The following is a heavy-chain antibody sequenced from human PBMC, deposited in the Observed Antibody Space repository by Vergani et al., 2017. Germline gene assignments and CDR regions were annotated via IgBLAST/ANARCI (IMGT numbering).Heavy chain of an antibody. D-gene: IGHD6-13*01. V-gene: IGHV3-15*01. CDR1: GFTFSNAW. CDR2: IKSKTDGGTT. J-gene: IGHJ6*03. Sequence: EVQLVESGGGLVKPGGSLRLSCAASGFTFSNAWMSWVRQAPGKGLEWVGRIKSKTDGGTTDYAAPVKGRFTISRDDSKNTLYLQMNSLKTEDTAVYYCTTDRGQQLVLRNYYYYYYMDVWGKGTTVTVSS. CDR3: TTDRGQQLVLRNYYYYYYMDV.